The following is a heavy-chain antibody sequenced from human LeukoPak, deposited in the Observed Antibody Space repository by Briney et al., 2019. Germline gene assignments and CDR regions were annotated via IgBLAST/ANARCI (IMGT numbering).Heavy chain of an antibody. V-gene: IGHV3-72*01. CDR3: ARGNRGFDY. D-gene: IGHD7-27*01. Sequence: GGSLRLSCAASGFTFSDYYMDWVRQAPGKGLEWVGRIRKKANSYTTEYAASVKGRFTISRDDSKNSLYLQMNGLKTEDTAVYYCARGNRGFDYWGQGALVTVSS. J-gene: IGHJ4*02. CDR2: IRKKANSYTT. CDR1: GFTFSDYY.